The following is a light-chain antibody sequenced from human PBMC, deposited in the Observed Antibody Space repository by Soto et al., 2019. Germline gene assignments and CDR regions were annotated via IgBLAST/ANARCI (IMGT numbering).Light chain of an antibody. V-gene: IGLV1-40*01. J-gene: IGLJ3*02. CDR1: NSNIGPDYV. CDR3: QSYDSSLNGLM. CDR2: FNT. Sequence: QSVLTQPPSVSGAPGQRVTISCTGSNSNIGPDYVVNWYQHFPGTAPKLLIYFNTDRPSGVPDRFSGSKSGSSASLAIAGLQPEDEADYYCQSYDSSLNGLMFGLGTKLSVL.